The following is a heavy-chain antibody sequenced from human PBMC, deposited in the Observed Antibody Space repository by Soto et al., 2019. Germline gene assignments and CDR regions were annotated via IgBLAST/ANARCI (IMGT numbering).Heavy chain of an antibody. J-gene: IGHJ6*02. D-gene: IGHD5-12*01. CDR1: GFTFSSYG. CDR2: ISYDGSNK. Sequence: GGSLRLSCAASGFTFSSYGMHWVRQAPGKGLEWVAVISYDGSNKYYADSVKGRFTISRDNSKNTLYMQMNSLRAEDTAVYYCAKDMVASSYYYYGMDVWGQGTTVTVSS. CDR3: AKDMVASSYYYYGMDV. V-gene: IGHV3-30*18.